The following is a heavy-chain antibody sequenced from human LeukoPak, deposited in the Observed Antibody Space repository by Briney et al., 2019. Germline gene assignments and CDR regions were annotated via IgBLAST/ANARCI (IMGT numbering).Heavy chain of an antibody. D-gene: IGHD3-9*01. J-gene: IGHJ6*02. CDR3: ARGSKVYDILTGYYSYYYGMDV. V-gene: IGHV3-21*01. CDR2: ISSSSSYI. CDR1: GFTFSSYS. Sequence: PGGSLRLSCAASGFTFSSYSMNWVRQAPGKGLEWVSSISSSSSYIYYADSVKGRSTISRDNAKNSLYLQMNSLRAEDTAVYYCARGSKVYDILTGYYSYYYGMDVWGQGTTVTVSS.